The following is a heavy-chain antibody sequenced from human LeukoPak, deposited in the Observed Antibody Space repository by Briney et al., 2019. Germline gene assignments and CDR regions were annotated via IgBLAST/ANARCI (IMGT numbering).Heavy chain of an antibody. V-gene: IGHV1-2*02. Sequence: GASVKVSCKASGYTFTGYYMHWVRQAPGQGLEWMGWINPNSGGTNYAQKFQGRVTMTRDTSISTAYMELSRLRSDDTAVYYCARIGGSGKKWFDPWGQGTLVTVSS. CDR3: ARIGGSGKKWFDP. D-gene: IGHD3-10*01. J-gene: IGHJ5*02. CDR2: INPNSGGT. CDR1: GYTFTGYY.